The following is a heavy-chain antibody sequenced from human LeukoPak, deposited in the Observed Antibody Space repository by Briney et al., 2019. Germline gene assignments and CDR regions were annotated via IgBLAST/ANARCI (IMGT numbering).Heavy chain of an antibody. V-gene: IGHV1-8*03. CDR1: GYTFTSYD. CDR2: MNPNSGNT. Sequence: ASVKVSCKASGYTFTSYDINWVRQATGQGLEWMGWMNPNSGNTGYAQKFQGRVTITRNTSISTAYMELSSLRSEDTAVYYCAREEYRLLRSFLYYYYMDVWGKGTTVTISS. D-gene: IGHD2-15*01. CDR3: AREEYRLLRSFLYYYYMDV. J-gene: IGHJ6*03.